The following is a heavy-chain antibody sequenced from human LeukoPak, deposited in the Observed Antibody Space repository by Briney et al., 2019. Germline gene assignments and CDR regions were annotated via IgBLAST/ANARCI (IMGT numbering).Heavy chain of an antibody. V-gene: IGHV3-21*01. CDR2: ISSSSSYI. Sequence: GGSLRLSCAASGFTFSSYSMNWVRQAPGKGLEWVSSISSSSSYIYYADSVKGRFTISRDNAKNSLYLQMNSLRAEDMAVYYCARSWWSYYDSSGYYYVDYWGQGTLVTVSS. CDR3: ARSWWSYYDSSGYYYVDY. D-gene: IGHD3-22*01. CDR1: GFTFSSYS. J-gene: IGHJ4*02.